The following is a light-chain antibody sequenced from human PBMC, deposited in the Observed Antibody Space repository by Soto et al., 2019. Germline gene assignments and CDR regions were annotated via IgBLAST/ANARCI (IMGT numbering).Light chain of an antibody. CDR1: SSDVGGYNY. CDR3: SSYTSISTRV. V-gene: IGLV2-14*01. J-gene: IGLJ1*01. Sequence: QSALTQPASVSGSPGQSITISCTGTSSDVGGYNYVSWYQQHPGKAPKLIIYEVNNRPSGVSNRFSGSKSVNTASLTISGLQAEDEADYYCSSYTSISTRVFGTGTKLAGL. CDR2: EVN.